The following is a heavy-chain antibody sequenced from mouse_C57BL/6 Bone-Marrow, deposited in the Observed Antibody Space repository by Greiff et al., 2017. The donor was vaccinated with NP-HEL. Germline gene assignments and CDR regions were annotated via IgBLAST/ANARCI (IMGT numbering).Heavy chain of an antibody. V-gene: IGHV1-74*01. CDR3: AILLCPRRGDY. CDR2: IDPSDSDT. Sequence: QVQLQQPGAELVKPGASVKVSCKASGYTFTSYWMHWVKQRPGQGLEWIGRIDPSDSDTNYNQKFKGKATLTVDKSSSTAYMQLSSLTSEDSAVYYCAILLCPRRGDYWGQGTTLTVSS. D-gene: IGHD2-10*01. J-gene: IGHJ2*01. CDR1: GYTFTSYW.